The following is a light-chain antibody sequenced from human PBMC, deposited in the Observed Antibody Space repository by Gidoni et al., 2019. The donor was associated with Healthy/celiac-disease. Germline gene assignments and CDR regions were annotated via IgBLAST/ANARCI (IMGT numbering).Light chain of an antibody. Sequence: PGQSITISCTGTSSDVGGYNYVSWYQQHPGKAPKLMIYEVSNRPSGVSNRFSGSKSGNTASLTISGLQAEDEADYYCSSYTSSSTVVFGGGTKLTVL. CDR2: EVS. J-gene: IGLJ2*01. CDR3: SSYTSSSTVV. V-gene: IGLV2-14*01. CDR1: SSDVGGYNY.